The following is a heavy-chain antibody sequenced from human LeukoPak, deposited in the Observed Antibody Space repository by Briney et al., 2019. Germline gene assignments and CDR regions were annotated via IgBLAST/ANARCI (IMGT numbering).Heavy chain of an antibody. J-gene: IGHJ5*02. CDR3: ARAGETIFGAPNWFDP. CDR2: ISAYNGNT. CDR1: GYTFTSYG. Sequence: GASVKVSCKASGYTFTSYGISWVRQAPEQGLEWMGWISAYNGNTNYAQKLQGRVTMTTDTSTSTAYMELRSLRSDDTAVYYCARAGETIFGAPNWFDPWGQGTLVTVSS. V-gene: IGHV1-18*01. D-gene: IGHD3-3*01.